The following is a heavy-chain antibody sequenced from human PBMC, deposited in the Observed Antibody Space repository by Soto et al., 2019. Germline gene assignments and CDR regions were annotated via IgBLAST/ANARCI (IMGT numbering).Heavy chain of an antibody. J-gene: IGHJ4*02. D-gene: IGHD3-22*01. CDR2: IYYSGSS. Sequence: QLQLQESGPGLVKPSETLSLTCTVSGGSISTSSYFWGWIRQPPGKGLEWIGSIYYSGSSYYNPSLKSRVTISVDTSKNQFSLKLSSVTAADTAVYYCARDYDSSGDYRGQGTLVTVSS. CDR1: GGSISTSSYF. CDR3: ARDYDSSGDY. V-gene: IGHV4-39*01.